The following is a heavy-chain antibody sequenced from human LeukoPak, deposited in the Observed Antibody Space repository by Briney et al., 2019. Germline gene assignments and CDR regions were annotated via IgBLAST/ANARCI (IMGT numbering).Heavy chain of an antibody. Sequence: GGSLRLSCAASGFTFSTYWMKWVRQAPGKGLEWVASIKEDGSDKYYVDSVKGRFSISGDNAKNSLYLQMNSLRTEDTAVYYCAKGGHYNFDYWGQGTLVTVSS. J-gene: IGHJ4*02. CDR3: AKGGHYNFDY. D-gene: IGHD4-11*01. CDR2: IKEDGSDK. V-gene: IGHV3-7*01. CDR1: GFTFSTYW.